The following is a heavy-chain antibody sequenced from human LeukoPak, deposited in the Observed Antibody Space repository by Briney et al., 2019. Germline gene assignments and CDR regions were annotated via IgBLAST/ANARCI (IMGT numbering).Heavy chain of an antibody. Sequence: SETLSLTCAVSGGSISSSNYYWGWIRQPPGQGLEWIGSIYYSGNTYYNPSLKSRVTISVDASKNQFSLKLSSVTATDTAVYYCARRRAGRDWFDPWGQGTLVTVSS. V-gene: IGHV4-39*01. CDR2: IYYSGNT. D-gene: IGHD6-19*01. CDR3: ARRRAGRDWFDP. J-gene: IGHJ5*02. CDR1: GGSISSSNYY.